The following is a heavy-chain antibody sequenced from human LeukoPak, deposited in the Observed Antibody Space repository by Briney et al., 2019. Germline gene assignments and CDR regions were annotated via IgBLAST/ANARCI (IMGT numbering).Heavy chain of an antibody. D-gene: IGHD3-10*01. Sequence: ASVRVSRKASGGTFSSYAISWVRQAPGQGLEWMGGIIPIFGTANYAQKFQGRVTITTDESTSTAYMELSSLRSEDTAVYYCASSDPITMDRYFQHWGQGTLVTVSS. J-gene: IGHJ1*01. CDR1: GGTFSSYA. V-gene: IGHV1-69*05. CDR3: ASSDPITMDRYFQH. CDR2: IIPIFGTA.